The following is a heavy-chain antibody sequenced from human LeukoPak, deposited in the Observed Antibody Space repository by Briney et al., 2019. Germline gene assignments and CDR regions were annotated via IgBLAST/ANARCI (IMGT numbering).Heavy chain of an antibody. J-gene: IGHJ4*02. CDR3: ARGIAARPRPLDY. Sequence: GGSLRLSCAASGFTFSSYAMHWVRQAPGKGLEWVAVISYDGSNKYYADSVKGRFTISRDNSKNTLYLQMNSLRAEDTAVYYCARGIAARPRPLDYWGQGTLVTVSS. V-gene: IGHV3-30-3*01. CDR2: ISYDGSNK. CDR1: GFTFSSYA. D-gene: IGHD6-6*01.